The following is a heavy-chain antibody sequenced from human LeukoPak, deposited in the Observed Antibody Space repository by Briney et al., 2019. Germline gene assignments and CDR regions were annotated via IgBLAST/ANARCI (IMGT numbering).Heavy chain of an antibody. D-gene: IGHD1-26*01. CDR2: IYYCWSA. V-gene: IGHV4-59*01. J-gene: IGHJ4*02. CDR3: ARGRRYSGSYYFDY. Sequence: SETLSLTCTVSGGSISSYYWSWIWQPPPKGQGRVGYIYYCWSANYNPSLTSRVTISVDTSKNQFSLTLSSVTAADTAVYYCARGRRYSGSYYFDYWGQGTLITVSS. CDR1: GGSISSYY.